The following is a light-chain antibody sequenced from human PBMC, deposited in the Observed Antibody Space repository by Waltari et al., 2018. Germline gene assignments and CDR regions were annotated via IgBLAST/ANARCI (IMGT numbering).Light chain of an antibody. CDR1: DIGSKS. Sequence: SYVMTQAPAVSVAPGETARLTCGGNDIGSKSVHWYQQKPAQAPVLVIYYDGGRPSGIPERFSASNSGNTATLTIARVEAADEADFYCQVWDTASNHVVFGGGTKLTVL. CDR3: QVWDTASNHVV. V-gene: IGLV3-21*04. CDR2: YDG. J-gene: IGLJ2*01.